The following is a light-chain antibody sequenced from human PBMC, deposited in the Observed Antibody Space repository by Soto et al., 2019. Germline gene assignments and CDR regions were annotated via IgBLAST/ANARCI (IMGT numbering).Light chain of an antibody. Sequence: QSALTQPPSASGSPGQSVTISCTGTSSDVGGYNYVSWYQRHPGKAPKLMIYEVIKRPSGVPGRFSGSKSGNTASLTVSGLQAEDEADYYCSSYAGSNHLLFGGGTKLTVL. CDR1: SSDVGGYNY. J-gene: IGLJ2*01. CDR2: EVI. CDR3: SSYAGSNHLL. V-gene: IGLV2-8*01.